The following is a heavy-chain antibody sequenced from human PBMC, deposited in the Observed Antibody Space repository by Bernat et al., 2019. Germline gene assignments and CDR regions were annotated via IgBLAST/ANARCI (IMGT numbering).Heavy chain of an antibody. J-gene: IGHJ4*02. CDR2: ISYDGSNK. CDR1: GFTFSSYA. Sequence: QVQLVESGGGVVQPGRSLRLSCAASGFTFSSYAMHWVRQAPGKGLEWVAVISYDGSNKYYADSVKGRFTISRDNSKNTLYLQMNSLRAEDTAVYCCARGYSYGPELPETDFDYWGQGTLVTVSS. D-gene: IGHD5-18*01. V-gene: IGHV3-30-3*01. CDR3: ARGYSYGPELPETDFDY.